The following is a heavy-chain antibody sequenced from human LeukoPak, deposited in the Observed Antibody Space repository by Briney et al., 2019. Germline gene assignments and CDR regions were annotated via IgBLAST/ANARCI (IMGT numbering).Heavy chain of an antibody. CDR1: GGSISSYY. D-gene: IGHD3-22*01. CDR3: ARHGIGEAYDSSGYYYYYGMDV. CDR2: IYYSGST. J-gene: IGHJ6*02. Sequence: PSETLSLTCTVSGGSISSYYWSWIRQPPGKGLEWIGYIYYSGSTNYNPSLKSRVTISVDTSKNQFSLKLSSVTAADTAVYYCARHGIGEAYDSSGYYYYYGMDVWGQGTTVTVSS. V-gene: IGHV4-59*08.